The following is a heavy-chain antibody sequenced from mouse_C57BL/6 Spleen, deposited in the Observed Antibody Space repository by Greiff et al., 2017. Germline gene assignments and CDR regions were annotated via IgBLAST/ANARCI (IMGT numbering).Heavy chain of an antibody. J-gene: IGHJ2*01. CDR2: IYPSDSET. CDR3: ARSLYYYGSSYYY. D-gene: IGHD1-1*01. CDR1: GYTFTSYW. Sequence: QVQLQQPGAELVRPGSSVKLSCKASGYTFTSYWMDWVKQRPGQGLEWIGNIYPSDSETHYNQKFKDKATLTVDKSSSTAYMQLSSLTSEDSAVYYCARSLYYYGSSYYYWGQGTTLTVSS. V-gene: IGHV1-61*01.